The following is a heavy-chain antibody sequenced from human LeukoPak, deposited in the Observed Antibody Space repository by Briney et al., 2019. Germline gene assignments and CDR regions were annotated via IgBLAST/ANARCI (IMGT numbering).Heavy chain of an antibody. CDR2: INPNSGAA. V-gene: IGHV1-2*02. Sequence: ASVKVSCKASGYTFTGNYMHWVRQAPGQGLEWMGWINPNSGAANYAQKFQGRVTTARDTSISTAYMELTRLRSDDTAVYYCARLYNWNYYWGQGTLVTVSS. CDR1: GYTFTGNY. J-gene: IGHJ4*02. D-gene: IGHD1-7*01. CDR3: ARLYNWNYY.